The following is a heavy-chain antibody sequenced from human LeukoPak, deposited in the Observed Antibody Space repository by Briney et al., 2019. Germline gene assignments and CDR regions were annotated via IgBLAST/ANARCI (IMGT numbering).Heavy chain of an antibody. CDR1: GGSISGYY. D-gene: IGHD6-19*01. CDR2: ISYSATT. CDR3: ATGHSSGWFDY. V-gene: IGHV4-59*01. Sequence: PSETLSLTCTVPGGSISGYYWSWIRQPPRRGLEWIGYISYSATTNYNPSLKSRVSFSIDTSKNQFSLKLTSVSAADTAVYFCATGHSSGWFDYWGQGTLVSVSS. J-gene: IGHJ4*02.